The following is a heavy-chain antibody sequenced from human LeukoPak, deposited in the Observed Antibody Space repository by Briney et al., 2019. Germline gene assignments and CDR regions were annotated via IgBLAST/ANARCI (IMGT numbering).Heavy chain of an antibody. V-gene: IGHV1-69*05. D-gene: IGHD6-19*01. CDR2: IISIFGTA. CDR3: ASRSPSYSSGWYGAFDI. Sequence: SVKVSCKASGGTFSSYAISWVRQAPGQGLEWVGRIISIFGTANYAQKFQGRVTITTDESTSTAYMELSSLRSEDTAVYYCASRSPSYSSGWYGAFDIWGQGTMVTVSS. CDR1: GGTFSSYA. J-gene: IGHJ3*02.